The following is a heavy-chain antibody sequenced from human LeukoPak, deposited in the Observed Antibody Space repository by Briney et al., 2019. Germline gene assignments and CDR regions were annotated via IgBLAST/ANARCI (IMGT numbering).Heavy chain of an antibody. J-gene: IGHJ5*02. CDR3: ARDTIYVWGSYSNWFDP. CDR1: GFTFSSYW. D-gene: IGHD3-16*01. CDR2: IKQDGSEK. V-gene: IGHV3-7*01. Sequence: PGGSLRLSCAASGFTFSSYWMSWVRQAPGKGLEWVANIKQDGSEKYYVDSVKGRFTISRDNAKNSLYLQMNSLRAEDTAVYYCARDTIYVWGSYSNWFDPWGQGTLVTVFS.